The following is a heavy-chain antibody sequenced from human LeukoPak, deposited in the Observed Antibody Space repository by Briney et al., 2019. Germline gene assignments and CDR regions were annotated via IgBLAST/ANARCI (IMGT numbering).Heavy chain of an antibody. Sequence: GSLRLSCAASGFTFGSYSMNWVRQAPGKGLEWIGYIYYSGSTNYNPSLKSRVTISVDTSKNQFSLKLSSVTAADTAVYYCARHGRSGGFYTWFDPWGQGTLVTVSS. CDR3: ARHGRSGGFYTWFDP. CDR2: IYYSGST. J-gene: IGHJ5*02. V-gene: IGHV4-59*08. D-gene: IGHD1-26*01. CDR1: GFTFGSYS.